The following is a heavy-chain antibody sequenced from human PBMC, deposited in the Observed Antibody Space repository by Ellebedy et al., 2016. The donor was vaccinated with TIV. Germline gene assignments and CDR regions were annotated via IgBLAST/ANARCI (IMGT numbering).Heavy chain of an antibody. J-gene: IGHJ3*02. CDR1: GFTVSSNY. D-gene: IGHD2-21*02. Sequence: GESLKISCAVSGFTVSSNYMSWVRQAPGKGLEWVSVIYSGGTTNYADSVKGRFTISRDNAKNSLYLQMNSLRAEDTAVYYCARSGCGGDCYSEAFDIWGQGTMVTVSS. CDR2: IYSGGTT. V-gene: IGHV3-66*01. CDR3: ARSGCGGDCYSEAFDI.